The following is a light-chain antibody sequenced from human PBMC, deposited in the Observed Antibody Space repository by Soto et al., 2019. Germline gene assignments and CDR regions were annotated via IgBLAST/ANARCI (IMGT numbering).Light chain of an antibody. J-gene: IGLJ3*02. CDR1: TGAVTDGHY. V-gene: IGLV7-46*01. CDR3: LLSYSGTRML. Sequence: QAVVTQEPSLTVSPGGTVTLTCGSTTGAVTDGHYPYWFQQKPGQAPRTLIYDTGRKHSWTPARFSGSLLGGKAALTLSGAQPEDEAEYYCLLSYSGTRMLFGGGTKLTVL. CDR2: DTG.